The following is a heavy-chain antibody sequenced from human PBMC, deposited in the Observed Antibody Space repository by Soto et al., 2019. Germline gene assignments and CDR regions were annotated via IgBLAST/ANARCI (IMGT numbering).Heavy chain of an antibody. J-gene: IGHJ4*02. D-gene: IGHD3-10*01. CDR1: GDTFNFYS. CDR2: INPILSMS. Sequence: QLQLVQSGAGVQRPGSSVRVSCKASGDTFNFYSINWVRQAPGLGLQWMGRINPILSMSNYAPRFQGRVTMTADKSTSTAYMELSSLRSEDTAMYYCATSYGSGYRAFDSWGQGALVTVSS. CDR3: ATSYGSGYRAFDS. V-gene: IGHV1-69*02.